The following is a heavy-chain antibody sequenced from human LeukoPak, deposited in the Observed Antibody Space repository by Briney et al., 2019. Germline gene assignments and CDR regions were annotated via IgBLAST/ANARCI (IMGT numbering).Heavy chain of an antibody. V-gene: IGHV3-73*01. CDR2: IDKKDKGYATAT. CDR3: TRDSGTYNWFDP. J-gene: IGHJ5*02. Sequence: SGGSLRLSCAASGFSFSGSAIHWVRQSSVKGLEWVGQIDKKDKGYATATAYAASVKGRFTISRDDSINTAYLQMKSLKTEDTALYYCTRDSGTYNWFDPWGQGTLVTVSS. D-gene: IGHD1-26*01. CDR1: GFSFSGSA.